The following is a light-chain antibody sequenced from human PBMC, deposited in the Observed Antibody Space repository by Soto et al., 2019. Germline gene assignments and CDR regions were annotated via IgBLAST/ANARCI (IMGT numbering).Light chain of an antibody. CDR1: QGIRSD. V-gene: IGKV1-6*01. CDR3: LHDYSFPQT. J-gene: IGKJ1*01. Sequence: IQMTQSPSSSSASVGDRVTITCRASQGIRSDLGWYQQKPGEVPRLLIYNASTLQSGVTSRFSGSASGAVFTLTISRLQPEDSATYYCLHDYSFPQTFGQGTKVEIK. CDR2: NAS.